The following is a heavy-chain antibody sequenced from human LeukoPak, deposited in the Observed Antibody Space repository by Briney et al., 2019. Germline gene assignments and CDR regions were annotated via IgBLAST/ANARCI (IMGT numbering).Heavy chain of an antibody. D-gene: IGHD2-8*01. CDR1: GFTFSGYA. V-gene: IGHV3-23*01. J-gene: IGHJ4*02. CDR3: AKMVREFYTISYYFDY. CDR2: ISGSGAGT. Sequence: PGGSLRLSCAASGFTFSGYAMNWVRQAPGKGLEWVSGISGSGAGTYYADSVKGRFTISRDNSKNTLYLQMNSLGADDMAVYYCAKMVREFYTISYYFDYWGQGTLVTVSS.